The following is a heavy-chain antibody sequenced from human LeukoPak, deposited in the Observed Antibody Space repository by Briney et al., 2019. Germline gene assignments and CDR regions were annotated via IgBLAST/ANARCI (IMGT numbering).Heavy chain of an antibody. J-gene: IGHJ6*03. D-gene: IGHD3-9*01. CDR2: INPNSGGT. V-gene: IGHV1-2*02. CDR1: GYTFTGYY. CDR3: ARPLDSYYYYYMDV. Sequence: VSVKVSCKASGYTFTGYYMHWVRQAPGQGLEWMGWINPNSGGTNYAQKFQGRVTMTRDTSISTAYMELSRLRSDDTAVYYCARPLDSYYYYYMDVWGKGTTVTVSS.